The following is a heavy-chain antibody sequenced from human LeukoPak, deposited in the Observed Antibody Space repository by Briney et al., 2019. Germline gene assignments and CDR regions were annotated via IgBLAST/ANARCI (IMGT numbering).Heavy chain of an antibody. CDR3: ARVNDFWSGYYTGWFDP. V-gene: IGHV4-38-2*01. D-gene: IGHD3-3*01. J-gene: IGHJ5*02. CDR2: IYHSGST. Sequence: PSETLSLTCAVSGYSISSGYYWGWIRQPPGKGLEWIGSIYHSGSTYYNPSLKSRVTISVDTSKNQFSLKLSSVTAADTAVYYCARVNDFWSGYYTGWFDPWGQGTLVTVSS. CDR1: GYSISSGYY.